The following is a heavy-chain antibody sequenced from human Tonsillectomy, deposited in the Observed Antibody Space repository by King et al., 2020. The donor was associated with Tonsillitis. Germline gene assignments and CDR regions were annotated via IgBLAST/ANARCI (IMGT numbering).Heavy chain of an antibody. CDR3: AREYSGSYFDH. D-gene: IGHD1-26*01. J-gene: IGHJ4*02. Sequence: QLQESGPGLVKPSETLSLTCTVSGYSMTTGYYWGWIRQPPGKGLEWIGSIYHNWGPLYNPSLKSRVTMSVDASKNRFSLKLNSVTAADTAVYYCAREYSGSYFDHWGQGTLVTVSS. V-gene: IGHV4-38-2*02. CDR1: GYSMTTGYY. CDR2: IYHNWGP.